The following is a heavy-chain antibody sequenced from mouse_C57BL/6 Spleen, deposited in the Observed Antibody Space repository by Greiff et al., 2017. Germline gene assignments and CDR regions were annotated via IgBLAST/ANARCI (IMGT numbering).Heavy chain of an antibody. V-gene: IGHV1-20*01. CDR3: ARSYEYDSSWFAY. J-gene: IGHJ3*01. D-gene: IGHD2-4*01. Sequence: VQLQQSGPELVKPGDSVKISCKASGYSFTGYFMNWVMQSHGKSLEWIGRINPYNGDTFYNQKFKGKATLTVDKSSSTAHMELRSLTSEDSAVYYCARSYEYDSSWFAYWGQGTLVTVSA. CDR2: INPYNGDT. CDR1: GYSFTGYF.